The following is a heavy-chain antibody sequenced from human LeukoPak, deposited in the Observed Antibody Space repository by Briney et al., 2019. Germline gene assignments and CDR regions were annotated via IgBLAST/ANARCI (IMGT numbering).Heavy chain of an antibody. Sequence: GASVKLSCKAFGYTFTGYWMHWVRQAPGQGPEWMGVISPSGGSTIYAQKFKGRVTLTRDMSTSTDYLELSSLRFEDTAVYYCARDFSGLLVRGVSDNWFDPWGQGTLVTVSS. CDR3: ARDFSGLLVRGVSDNWFDP. J-gene: IGHJ5*02. CDR2: ISPSGGST. D-gene: IGHD3-10*01. V-gene: IGHV1-46*01. CDR1: GYTFTGYW.